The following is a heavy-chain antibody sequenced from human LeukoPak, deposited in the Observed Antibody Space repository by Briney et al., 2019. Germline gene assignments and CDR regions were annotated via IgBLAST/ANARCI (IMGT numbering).Heavy chain of an antibody. J-gene: IGHJ4*02. CDR3: ARGEGRYDY. Sequence: WASVKVSCKASGGTIGNYAISWVRQAPGQGLEWMGRIIPILSITNYVEKFQGRLTITADKSTSTAYMELSSLRSEDTAVYYCARGEGRYDYWGQGTLVTVSS. V-gene: IGHV1-69*04. D-gene: IGHD3-16*01. CDR1: GGTIGNYA. CDR2: IIPILSIT.